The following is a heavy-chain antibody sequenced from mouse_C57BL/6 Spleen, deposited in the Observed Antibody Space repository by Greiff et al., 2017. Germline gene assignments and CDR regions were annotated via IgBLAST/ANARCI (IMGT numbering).Heavy chain of an antibody. CDR3: ALLYYDYDMGY. D-gene: IGHD2-4*01. Sequence: QVQLQQSGAELARPGASVKLSCKASGYTFTSYGISWVKQRTGQGLEWIGEIYPRSGNTYSNETFKGKATLTADKSSSTAYMELRSLTSDDSAVYFGALLYYDYDMGYWGQGTTLTVSS. J-gene: IGHJ2*01. CDR1: GYTFTSYG. V-gene: IGHV1-81*01. CDR2: IYPRSGNT.